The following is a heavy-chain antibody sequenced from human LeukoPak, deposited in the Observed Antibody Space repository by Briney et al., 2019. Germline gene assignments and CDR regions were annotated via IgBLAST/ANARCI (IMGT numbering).Heavy chain of an antibody. D-gene: IGHD3-22*01. CDR1: GYTFTTYA. Sequence: ASVRVSCKASGYTFTTYAMHWVRQAPGQGLEWMGWINAGNGNTKYSQKFQGRVTITRDTSASKAYMELSSLRSEDTAIYYCARFTMTRGWFDPWGQGTLVTVSS. V-gene: IGHV1-3*01. CDR2: INAGNGNT. CDR3: ARFTMTRGWFDP. J-gene: IGHJ5*02.